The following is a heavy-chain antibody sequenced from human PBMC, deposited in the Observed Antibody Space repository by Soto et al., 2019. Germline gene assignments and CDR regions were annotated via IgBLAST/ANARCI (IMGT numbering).Heavy chain of an antibody. Sequence: GASVKVSCKASGGTFSSYAISWVRQAPGQGLEWMGGIIPIFGTANYAQKFQGRVTITADESTSTAYMELSSLRSEDTAVYYCAREILIQRGYSPSHGWFDPWGQGTLVTVSS. V-gene: IGHV1-69*13. CDR1: GGTFSSYA. CDR2: IIPIFGTA. J-gene: IGHJ5*02. D-gene: IGHD5-18*01. CDR3: AREILIQRGYSPSHGWFDP.